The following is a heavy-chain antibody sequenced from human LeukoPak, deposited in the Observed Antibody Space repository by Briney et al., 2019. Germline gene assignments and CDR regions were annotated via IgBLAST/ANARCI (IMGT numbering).Heavy chain of an antibody. D-gene: IGHD5-12*01. Sequence: GASVKVSCKASGGTSSSHAIHWVRQAPGQGLEWMGRIIPIPGIANYAQKFQGRVTITADKSTSTASLELSSLRSGDTAVYYCARAFRGYDLNAYDVWGQGTMVTVSS. CDR2: IIPIPGIA. CDR3: ARAFRGYDLNAYDV. J-gene: IGHJ3*01. CDR1: GGTSSSHA. V-gene: IGHV1-69*04.